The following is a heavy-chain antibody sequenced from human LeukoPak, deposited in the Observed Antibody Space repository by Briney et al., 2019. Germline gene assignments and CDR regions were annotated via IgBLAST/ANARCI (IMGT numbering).Heavy chain of an antibody. J-gene: IGHJ4*02. CDR3: AKDPMVRGATYDY. CDR1: GXTFRKYA. D-gene: IGHD3-10*01. CDR2: ISGSGGVT. Sequence: GGSLRLSCAASGXTFRKYAMTWVRQAPGKGLEWVSAISGSGGVTYYADSVKGRFTISRDNSKSTLYLQMNSLRAEDTAVYYCAKDPMVRGATYDYWGQGTLVTVSS. V-gene: IGHV3-23*01.